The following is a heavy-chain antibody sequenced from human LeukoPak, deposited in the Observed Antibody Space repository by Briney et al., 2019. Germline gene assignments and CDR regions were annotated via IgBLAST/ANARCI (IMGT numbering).Heavy chain of an antibody. CDR2: ISSSSSYI. J-gene: IGHJ4*02. V-gene: IGHV3-21*04. D-gene: IGHD3-10*01. CDR3: ARATLWFGEHFDY. Sequence: GGSLRLSCAASGFTFSSYSMNWVRQAPGKGLEWVSSISSSSSYIYYADSVKGRFTISRDNAKNSLYLQMNSLRAEDTAVYYCARATLWFGEHFDYWGQGALVTVSS. CDR1: GFTFSSYS.